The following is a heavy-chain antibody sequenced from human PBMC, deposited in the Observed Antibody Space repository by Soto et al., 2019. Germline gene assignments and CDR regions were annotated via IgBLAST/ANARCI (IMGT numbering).Heavy chain of an antibody. J-gene: IGHJ6*02. Sequence: QVQLVQSGAEVKKPGSSVKVSCKASGGTFSSYAISWVRQAPGQGLEWMGGIIPIFGTANYAQKFQGRVTITADEATSTAYMELSSLRSEDTAVYYCARTVVVAAPHPFSYCMDVWGQGTTVTVSS. D-gene: IGHD2-15*01. V-gene: IGHV1-69*01. CDR3: ARTVVVAAPHPFSYCMDV. CDR1: GGTFSSYA. CDR2: IIPIFGTA.